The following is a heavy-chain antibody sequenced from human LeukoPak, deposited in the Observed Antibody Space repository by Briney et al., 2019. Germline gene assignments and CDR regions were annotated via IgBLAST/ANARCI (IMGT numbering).Heavy chain of an antibody. Sequence: PSQTLPLTCTVSGGSISSGDYYWSWIRQPPGKGLEWIGYIYHSGSTHFNPSLKSRVTISVDTSKNQFSLKLSSVTAADTAVYFCARGPDSSGYYYFDYWGQGTLVTVSS. CDR2: IYHSGST. CDR1: GGSISSGDYY. J-gene: IGHJ4*02. V-gene: IGHV4-30-4*01. CDR3: ARGPDSSGYYYFDY. D-gene: IGHD3-22*01.